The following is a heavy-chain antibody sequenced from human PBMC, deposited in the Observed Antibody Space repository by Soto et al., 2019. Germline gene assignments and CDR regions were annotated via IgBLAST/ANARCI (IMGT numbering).Heavy chain of an antibody. CDR1: GFRFEQYV. J-gene: IGHJ4*02. CDR3: LKYAPNGSIDD. D-gene: IGHD3-10*01. CDR2: VSPTGDTV. Sequence: VQVVASGGGLVQPGRSLRLSCAVSGFRFEQYVMHWVRQGPGKGLECVSTVSPTGDTVAYADSVEGRFTVSRDNAKNSLYLQMNSLKGDDTAFYDCLKYAPNGSIDDWGQGTLVTVSS. V-gene: IGHV3-9*01.